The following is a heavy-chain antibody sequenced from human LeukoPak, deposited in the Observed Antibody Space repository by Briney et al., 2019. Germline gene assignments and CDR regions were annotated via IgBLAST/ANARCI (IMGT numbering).Heavy chain of an antibody. CDR2: INHSGST. D-gene: IGHD4-17*01. CDR1: GGSFSGYY. V-gene: IGHV4-34*01. J-gene: IGHJ5*02. Sequence: SETLSLTCAVYGGSFSGYYWSWLRHPPGKGLEWIGEINHSGSTNYNPPLKSRVTISVDPSKYQFSLKLSSVTAADTAVYYCARRRYGTTVTTFTWFDPWGQGTLVTVSS. CDR3: ARRRYGTTVTTFTWFDP.